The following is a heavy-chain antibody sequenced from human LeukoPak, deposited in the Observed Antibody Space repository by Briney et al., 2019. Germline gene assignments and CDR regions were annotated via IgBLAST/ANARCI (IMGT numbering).Heavy chain of an antibody. J-gene: IGHJ4*02. Sequence: SETLSLTCTVSGYSIRNGYNWGWIRLSPGKGLEWLGSIYQSGSTYDNPSLKSRVTISVDTSQTQFSLRLTSVTAADTAVYYCVTSVTVTFTPPAYWGRGALVTVSS. CDR3: VTSVTVTFTPPAY. CDR2: IYQSGST. D-gene: IGHD3-16*02. CDR1: GYSIRNGYN. V-gene: IGHV4-38-2*02.